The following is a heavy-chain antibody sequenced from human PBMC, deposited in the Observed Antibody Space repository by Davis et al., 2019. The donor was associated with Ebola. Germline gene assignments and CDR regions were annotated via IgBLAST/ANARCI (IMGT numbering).Heavy chain of an antibody. CDR2: IYSGGST. J-gene: IGHJ4*02. V-gene: IGHV3-53*01. D-gene: IGHD3-9*01. CDR1: GFTVSSNY. Sequence: GGSLRLSCAASGFTVSSNYMSWVRQAPGKGLEWVSVIYSGGSTYYADSVKGRFTISRDNSKNTLYLQMNSLRAEDTAVYYCARGGILTGYYHFDYWGQGTLVTVSS. CDR3: ARGGILTGYYHFDY.